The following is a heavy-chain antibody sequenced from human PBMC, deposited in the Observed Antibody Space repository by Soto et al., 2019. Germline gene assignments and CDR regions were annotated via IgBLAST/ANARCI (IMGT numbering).Heavy chain of an antibody. Sequence: XATLSLTSSVSGGSISSTFGCWVWLPPSQGQGRDRIGNIYYDGSTFPTPTLKIPVSISVDTYKSHLYLRARSGCAADTAVYYCARRGTASWRNWFDSWGHGTLVTVPS. J-gene: IGHJ5*01. V-gene: IGHV4-39*01. CDR1: GGSISSTFGC. CDR2: IYYDGST. D-gene: IGHD2-2*01. CDR3: ARRGTASWRNWFDS.